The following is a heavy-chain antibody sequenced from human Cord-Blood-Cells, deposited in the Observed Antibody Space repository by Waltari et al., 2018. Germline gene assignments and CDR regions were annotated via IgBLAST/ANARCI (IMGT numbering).Heavy chain of an antibody. J-gene: IGHJ6*02. Sequence: QVQLVESGGGVVQPGRSLRLSCAASGFTFSSSGMHWVRQAPGKGLEWVAVIWLDGSNKDYADSVKGRFTISRDNSKNTLYLQMNSLRAEDTAVYYCARERPDGYSSGWYYYYGMDVWGQGTTVTVSS. CDR2: IWLDGSNK. CDR3: ARERPDGYSSGWYYYYGMDV. V-gene: IGHV3-33*01. CDR1: GFTFSSSG. D-gene: IGHD6-19*01.